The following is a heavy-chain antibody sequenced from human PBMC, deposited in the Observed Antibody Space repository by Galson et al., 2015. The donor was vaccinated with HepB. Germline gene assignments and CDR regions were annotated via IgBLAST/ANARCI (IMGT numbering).Heavy chain of an antibody. J-gene: IGHJ6*02. CDR3: ARLNVDTGDYYYGSGPRSYGFDV. D-gene: IGHD5-18*01. V-gene: IGHV4-39*02. CDR1: GGSISSSSYY. Sequence: ETLSLTCTVSGGSISSSSYYWGWIRQPPGKGLEWIGSIYYSGSTYYNPSLKSRVTISVDTSKNHFSLKLSSVTAADTAVYYCARLNVDTGDYYYGSGPRSYGFDVWGQGTTVTVSS. CDR2: IYYSGST.